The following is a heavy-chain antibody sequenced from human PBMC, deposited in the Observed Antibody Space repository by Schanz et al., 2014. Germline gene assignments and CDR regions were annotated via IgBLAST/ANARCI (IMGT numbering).Heavy chain of an antibody. D-gene: IGHD3-10*01. J-gene: IGHJ3*02. V-gene: IGHV3-30*03. Sequence: VQLLESGGGLIQPGGSLRLSCAASGFMFSSYGMHWVRQAPGKGLEWVGVISYDGSKKSYADSVKGRFTISRDNSKNTLYLQMNSLRPEDTAVYYCARGRFGELSAFDIWGQGTMVTVSS. CDR2: ISYDGSKK. CDR3: ARGRFGELSAFDI. CDR1: GFMFSSYG.